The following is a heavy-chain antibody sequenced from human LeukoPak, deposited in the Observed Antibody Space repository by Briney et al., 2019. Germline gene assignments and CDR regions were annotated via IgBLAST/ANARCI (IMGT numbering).Heavy chain of an antibody. CDR2: IYSGGST. D-gene: IGHD1-26*01. CDR3: AREMVGATGNWFDP. CDR1: GFTVSSNY. J-gene: IGHJ5*02. V-gene: IGHV3-53*01. Sequence: GGSLRLSCAASGFTVSSNYMSWVRQAPGKGLEWVSVIYSGGSTYYADSVKGRFTISRDNSKNTLYLQMNSLRAKDTAVYYCAREMVGATGNWFDPWGQGTLVTVSS.